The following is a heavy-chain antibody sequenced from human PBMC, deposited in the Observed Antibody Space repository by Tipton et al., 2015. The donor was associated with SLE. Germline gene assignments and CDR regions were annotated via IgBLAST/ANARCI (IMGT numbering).Heavy chain of an antibody. D-gene: IGHD5-12*01. CDR2: IYISGSGSI. CDR1: GASVSNYY. Sequence: LRLSCTVSGASVSNYYWSWIRQPAGKGLEWIGRIYISGSGSITYNPSLKSRVTMSVDTSKNQVSLKLNSVTAADAAMYYCARGNIVASSFDYWGQGTLVTVSS. V-gene: IGHV4-4*07. J-gene: IGHJ4*02. CDR3: ARGNIVASSFDY.